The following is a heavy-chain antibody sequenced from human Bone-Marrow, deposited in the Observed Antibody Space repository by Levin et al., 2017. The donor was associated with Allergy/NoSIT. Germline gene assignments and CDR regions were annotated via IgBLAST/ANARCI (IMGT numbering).Heavy chain of an antibody. V-gene: IGHV3-66*02. J-gene: IGHJ4*02. CDR2: IYSADKT. CDR3: ARDGGNAGLD. Sequence: GGSLRLSCAASGFTVRNNYMTWVRQAPGKGLEWVSLIYSADKTFYADSVKDRFTIYRDNSKNTLYLHMNSMRVEDTALYCCARDGGNAGLDWGQGTLVTVSS. D-gene: IGHD5/OR15-5a*01. CDR1: GFTVRNNY.